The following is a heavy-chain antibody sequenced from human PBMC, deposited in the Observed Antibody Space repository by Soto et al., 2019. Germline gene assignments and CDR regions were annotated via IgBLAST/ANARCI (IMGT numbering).Heavy chain of an antibody. J-gene: IGHJ4*02. D-gene: IGHD5-12*01. CDR2: IYYSGST. CDR3: ASDDGYNCIDY. V-gene: IGHV4-59*12. CDR1: GGSISSYY. Sequence: PSETLSLTCTVSGGSISSYYWSWIRQPPGKGLEWIGHIYYSGSTNYNPSLKSRVTISVDTSKNQFSLKLSSVTAADTAVYYCASDDGYNCIDYWGQGTLVTVSS.